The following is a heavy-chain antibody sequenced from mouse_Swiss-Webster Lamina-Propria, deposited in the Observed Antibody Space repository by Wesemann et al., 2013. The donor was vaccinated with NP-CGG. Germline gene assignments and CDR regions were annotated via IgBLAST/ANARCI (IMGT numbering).Heavy chain of an antibody. CDR3: ARIYYGNYAWFAY. J-gene: IGHJ3*01. CDR2: INPYNDGT. V-gene: IGHV1-14*01. D-gene: IGHD2-1*01. Sequence: GLEWIGYINPYNDGTKYNEKFKGKATLTSDKSSSTAYMELSSLTSEDSAVYYCARIYYGNYAWFAYWGQGTLVTVSA.